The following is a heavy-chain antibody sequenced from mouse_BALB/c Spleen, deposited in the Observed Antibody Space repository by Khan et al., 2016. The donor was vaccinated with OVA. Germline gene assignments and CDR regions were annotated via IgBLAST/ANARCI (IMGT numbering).Heavy chain of an antibody. CDR2: IYPGNTDT. Sequence: VQLQQSGTVLARPGASVKMSCKASGYTFTSYWMHWVKQRPGQGLEWIGDIYPGNTDTNYNQKFKGKAKLTAVTSTSTAYMELSSLTNEDSAVYYCTRRSWDVAWFAYWGQGTLVTVSA. CDR3: TRRSWDVAWFAY. CDR1: GYTFTSYW. D-gene: IGHD4-1*01. V-gene: IGHV1-5*01. J-gene: IGHJ3*01.